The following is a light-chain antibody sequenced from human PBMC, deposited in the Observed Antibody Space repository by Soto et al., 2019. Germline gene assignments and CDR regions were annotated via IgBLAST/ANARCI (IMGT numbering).Light chain of an antibody. Sequence: IVLTQSPATLSLSPGERATLSCRASQSVSSYLAWYQQKPGQAPRLLIYDASNRATGIPARFSGSGSGTDFTLTISSLEPEDFVVYYCQQRDNWPYSFGQGTKLAIK. J-gene: IGKJ2*03. CDR3: QQRDNWPYS. V-gene: IGKV3-11*01. CDR2: DAS. CDR1: QSVSSY.